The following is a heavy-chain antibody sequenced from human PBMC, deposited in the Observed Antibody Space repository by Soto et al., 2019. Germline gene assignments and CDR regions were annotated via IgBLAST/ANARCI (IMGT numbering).Heavy chain of an antibody. CDR1: GFTFSSYG. V-gene: IGHV3-30*18. CDR3: AKDQDYYDSSGYYYFDY. CDR2: ISYDGSNK. Sequence: QVQLVESGGGVVQPGRSLRLSCAASGFTFSSYGMHWVRQAPGKGLEWVAVISYDGSNKYYADSVKGRFTISRDNSKNTLYLQMNSLRAEDTAVYYCAKDQDYYDSSGYYYFDYWGQGTLVTVSS. D-gene: IGHD3-22*01. J-gene: IGHJ4*02.